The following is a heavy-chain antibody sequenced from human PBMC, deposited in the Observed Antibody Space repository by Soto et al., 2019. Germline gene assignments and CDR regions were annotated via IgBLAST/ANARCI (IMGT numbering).Heavy chain of an antibody. J-gene: IGHJ3*02. CDR3: ACGLGYDYIWGSGDAFDI. V-gene: IGHV1-8*01. D-gene: IGHD3-16*01. CDR2: MNPNSGNT. CDR1: GYTFTSYD. Sequence: ASVKVSCKASGYTFTSYDINWVRQATGQGLEWMGWMNPNSGNTGYAQKFQGRVTMTRNTSISTAYMELSSLRSEDTAVYYCACGLGYDYIWGSGDAFDIGGQGTTVTLSS.